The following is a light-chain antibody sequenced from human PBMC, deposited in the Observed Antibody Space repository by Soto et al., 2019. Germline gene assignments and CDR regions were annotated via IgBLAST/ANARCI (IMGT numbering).Light chain of an antibody. CDR2: GAS. CDR3: QQYAGSSYT. J-gene: IGKJ2*01. Sequence: EIVLTQYPGTLSLSPGERATLSCRASQSVSSNYLVWYQQKPGQAPRPLIYGASTRATGIPDRFSGSGSGTDFTLTISRLEPEDFAVYFCQQYAGSSYTFGQGIKREIK. V-gene: IGKV3-20*01. CDR1: QSVSSNY.